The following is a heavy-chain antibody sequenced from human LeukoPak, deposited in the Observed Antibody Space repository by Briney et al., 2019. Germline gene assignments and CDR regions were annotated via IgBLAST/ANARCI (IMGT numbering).Heavy chain of an antibody. CDR3: ARDRRAYYDILTGYPRFDY. CDR2: ISAYNGNT. V-gene: IGHV1-18*01. D-gene: IGHD3-9*01. Sequence: ASVKVSCKASGYTFTSYGISWVRQAPGQGLEWMGWISAYNGNTNYAQKLQGRVTMTTDTSTSTAYMELGSLRSDDTAVYYCARDRRAYYDILTGYPRFDYWGQGTLVTVSS. J-gene: IGHJ4*02. CDR1: GYTFTSYG.